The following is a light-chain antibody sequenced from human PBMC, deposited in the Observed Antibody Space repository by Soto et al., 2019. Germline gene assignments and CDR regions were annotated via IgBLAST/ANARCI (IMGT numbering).Light chain of an antibody. V-gene: IGKV3-20*01. Sequence: EIVLTQSPDTLSLSPGERATLSCRASQSVSGYLGWYQQKPGQAPRLLIYDASSRATGIPDRFSGSGSGTDFTLTISRLEPEDFAVYYCQQYGSSPQAFGGGTKVEIK. CDR3: QQYGSSPQA. CDR1: QSVSGY. CDR2: DAS. J-gene: IGKJ4*01.